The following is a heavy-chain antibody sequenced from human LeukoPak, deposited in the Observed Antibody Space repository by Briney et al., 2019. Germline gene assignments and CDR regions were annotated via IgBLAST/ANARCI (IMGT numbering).Heavy chain of an antibody. CDR1: GFTFSSYS. J-gene: IGHJ4*02. CDR2: ISSSSSYI. V-gene: IGHV3-21*01. Sequence: GGSLRLSCAASGFTFSSYSMNWVRQAPGKGLEWVSSISSSSSYIYYADSVKGRFTISRDNAKNSLYLQMNSLRAEDTAVYYCARGSLDQGDELDYWGQGTLVTVSS. CDR3: ARGSLDQGDELDY. D-gene: IGHD2-21*02.